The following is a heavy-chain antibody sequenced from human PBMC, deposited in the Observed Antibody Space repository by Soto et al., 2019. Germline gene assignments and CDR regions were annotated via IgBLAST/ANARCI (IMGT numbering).Heavy chain of an antibody. CDR3: AKNRHWNYGAPREFDS. J-gene: IGHJ4*02. V-gene: IGHV3-23*01. Sequence: EVQLLESGGGLVQPGGSLRLSCAASGFTFGNYAMNWVRQAPGKGLQWVSGISNSGGSTYYADSEKGRFTISRDNSNNTLYLQLNSVRAEDTALYYCAKNRHWNYGAPREFDSWGQGTLVTVSS. CDR1: GFTFGNYA. D-gene: IGHD1-7*01. CDR2: ISNSGGST.